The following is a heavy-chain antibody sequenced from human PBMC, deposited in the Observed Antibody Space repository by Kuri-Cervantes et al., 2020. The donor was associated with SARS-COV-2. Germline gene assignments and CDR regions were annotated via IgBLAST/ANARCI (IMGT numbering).Heavy chain of an antibody. CDR1: GGSLNNFY. D-gene: IGHD6-13*01. J-gene: IGHJ4*02. CDR3: ARVGEYSSSLDY. CDR2: LDHSGKA. V-gene: IGHV4-34*01. Sequence: SETLSLTCAVYGGSLNNFYWSWSRQSPGKGPEWIGELDHSGKANYNPSLKRRVTISVDKSKNQFSLKVTSVTAADTAVYYCARVGEYSSSLDYWGQGTLVTVSS.